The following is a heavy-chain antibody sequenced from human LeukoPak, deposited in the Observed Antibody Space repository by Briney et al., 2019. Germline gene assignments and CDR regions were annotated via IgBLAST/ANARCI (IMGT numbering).Heavy chain of an antibody. CDR2: IYYSGST. CDR1: GGSISSYY. Sequence: DPSETLSLTCTVSGGSISSYYWSWIRQPPGKGLEWIGYIYYSGSTNYNPSLKSRATISVDTSKNQFSLKLSSVTAADTAVYYCARLPIVVVPSTSFDIWGQGTMVTVSS. D-gene: IGHD2-2*01. CDR3: ARLPIVVVPSTSFDI. V-gene: IGHV4-59*08. J-gene: IGHJ3*02.